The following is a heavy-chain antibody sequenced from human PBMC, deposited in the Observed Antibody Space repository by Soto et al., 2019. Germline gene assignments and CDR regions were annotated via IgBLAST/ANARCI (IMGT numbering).Heavy chain of an antibody. CDR3: ARLAYSVVVIFY. Sequence: SETLSLTCTVSSAPVSSTTYTWGWIRQPPGKGLEWVASVYYGGRSYYNPSLNSRVTISVDTSKNQFSLKLSSVTAADTAVYYCARLAYSVVVIFYWGQGTLVTVSS. J-gene: IGHJ4*02. D-gene: IGHD3-22*01. CDR2: VYYGGRS. CDR1: SAPVSSTTYT. V-gene: IGHV4-39*01.